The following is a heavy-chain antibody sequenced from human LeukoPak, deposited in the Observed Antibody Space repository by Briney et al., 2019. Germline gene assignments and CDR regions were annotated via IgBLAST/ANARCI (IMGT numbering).Heavy chain of an antibody. CDR3: ARDVGPKGYYGMDV. Sequence: SETLSLTCTVSGGSISSYYWSWIRQPPGKGLEWIGYIYYSGSTNYNPSLKSRVTISVDTSKNQFSLKLSSVTAADTAVYYCARDVGPKGYYGMDVWGQGTTVTVSS. V-gene: IGHV4-59*01. J-gene: IGHJ6*02. D-gene: IGHD2-15*01. CDR1: GGSISSYY. CDR2: IYYSGST.